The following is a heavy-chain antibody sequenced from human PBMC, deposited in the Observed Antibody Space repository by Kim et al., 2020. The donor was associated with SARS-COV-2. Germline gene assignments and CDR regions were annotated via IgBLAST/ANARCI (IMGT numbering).Heavy chain of an antibody. Sequence: SETLSLTCAVYGGSFSDYSWSWIRQSPEKGLEWIGVGSHNGDTNYNPSLSSRITVSVDTSKNQFSLKVNSVTAADMAVYFCAGTSGRGYVFGRGEGTTVTVSS. J-gene: IGHJ6*04. V-gene: IGHV4-34*01. CDR1: GGSFSDYS. CDR2: GSHNGDT. CDR3: AGTSGRGYVFG. D-gene: IGHD5-18*01.